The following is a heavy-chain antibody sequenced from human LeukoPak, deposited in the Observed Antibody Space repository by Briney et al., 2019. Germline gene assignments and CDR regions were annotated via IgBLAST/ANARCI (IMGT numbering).Heavy chain of an antibody. J-gene: IGHJ6*03. CDR2: IRRKAYGGTT. D-gene: IGHD1-26*01. CDR3: SSVGATTNYYYYYMDV. Sequence: GRSLRLSYTASGFTFGDYAMSWVRQAPGKGLEWVGFIRRKAYGGTTEYAASVKGRFTISRDDSKSIAYLQMNSLKTEDTAVYYCSSVGATTNYYYYYMDVWGKGTTVTVSS. CDR1: GFTFGDYA. V-gene: IGHV3-49*04.